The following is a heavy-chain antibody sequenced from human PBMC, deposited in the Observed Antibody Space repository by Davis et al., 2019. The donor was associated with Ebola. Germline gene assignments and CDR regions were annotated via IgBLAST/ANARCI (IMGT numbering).Heavy chain of an antibody. J-gene: IGHJ6*04. CDR2: ISSSGSNI. D-gene: IGHD2-2*01. CDR3: ARVEVVPAAMRGYYYYYGMDV. Sequence: GESLKISCAASGFTFSDYYMSWIRQAPGKGLEWVSYISSSGSNIYYADSVKGRFTISRDNAKNSLYLQMNSLRDEDTAVYYCARVEVVPAAMRGYYYYYGMDVWGKGTTVTVSS. CDR1: GFTFSDYY. V-gene: IGHV3-11*04.